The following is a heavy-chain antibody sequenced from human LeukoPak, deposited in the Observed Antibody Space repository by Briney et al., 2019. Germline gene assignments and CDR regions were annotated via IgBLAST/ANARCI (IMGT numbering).Heavy chain of an antibody. CDR3: ARDGQGAGSSWYPIRAFDI. D-gene: IGHD6-13*01. Sequence: SETLSLTCTVSGGSISSYYWSWIRQPAGKGLEWIGRIYTSGSTNYNPSLKRRGTMSVDTSKHQFSLKLSSVTAADTAVYYCARDGQGAGSSWYPIRAFDIWGQGTMVTVSS. V-gene: IGHV4-4*07. CDR2: IYTSGST. J-gene: IGHJ3*02. CDR1: GGSISSYY.